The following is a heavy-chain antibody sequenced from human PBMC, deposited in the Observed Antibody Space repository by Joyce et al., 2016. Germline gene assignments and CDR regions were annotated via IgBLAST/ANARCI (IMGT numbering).Heavy chain of an antibody. Sequence: QVQLVQSEAELKKPGASVKVSCKASGYTFSGYSIRWVRQAAGQGLEWMGWIDPKSGDTDYAQKFQGGVTITRDTSSSTAYMEVRRLRAEDTAVYYCARGAGSFWYFDLWGRGTLVTVSS. CDR3: ARGAGSFWYFDL. J-gene: IGHJ2*01. V-gene: IGHV1-2*02. CDR2: IDPKSGDT. D-gene: IGHD6-13*01. CDR1: GYTFSGYS.